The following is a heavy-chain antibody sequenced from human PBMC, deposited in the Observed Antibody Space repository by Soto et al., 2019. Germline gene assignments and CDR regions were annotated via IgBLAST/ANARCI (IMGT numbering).Heavy chain of an antibody. CDR2: MNPNSGNT. V-gene: IGHV1-8*01. D-gene: IGHD6-19*01. J-gene: IGHJ1*01. CDR1: GHTFTSYD. Sequence: ASVKVSCKASGHTFTSYDINWVRQATGQGLEWMGWMNPNSGNTGYAQKFQGRVTMTRNTSISTAYMELSSLRSEDTAVYYCARGSREFGGWYPAEYFQHWGQGTLVTVSS. CDR3: ARGSREFGGWYPAEYFQH.